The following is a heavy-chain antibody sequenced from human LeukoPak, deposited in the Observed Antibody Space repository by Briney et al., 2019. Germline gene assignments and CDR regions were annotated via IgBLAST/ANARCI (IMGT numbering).Heavy chain of an antibody. D-gene: IGHD5-18*01. Sequence: SETLSLTCAVYGGSFSGYYWSWIRQPPGKGLERIGEINHSGSTNYNPSLKSRVTISVDTSKNQFSLKLSSVTAADTAVYYCARLGYSYGSYYYYGMDVWGQGTTVTVSS. CDR2: INHSGST. V-gene: IGHV4-34*01. CDR3: ARLGYSYGSYYYYGMDV. CDR1: GGSFSGYY. J-gene: IGHJ6*02.